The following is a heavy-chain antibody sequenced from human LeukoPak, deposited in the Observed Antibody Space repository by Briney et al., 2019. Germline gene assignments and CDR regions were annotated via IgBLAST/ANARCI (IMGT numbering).Heavy chain of an antibody. Sequence: PGGSLRLSCAASGFTFSRYAMHWVRKAPGKGLEWVAVISDDGTFTLYGDSVRGRFTISRDNAKNSLYLQMNSLRAEDTAVYYCASLPIVVVKSPPDAFDIWGQGTMVTVSS. V-gene: IGHV3-30-3*01. D-gene: IGHD3-22*01. CDR3: ASLPIVVVKSPPDAFDI. CDR2: ISDDGTFT. CDR1: GFTFSRYA. J-gene: IGHJ3*02.